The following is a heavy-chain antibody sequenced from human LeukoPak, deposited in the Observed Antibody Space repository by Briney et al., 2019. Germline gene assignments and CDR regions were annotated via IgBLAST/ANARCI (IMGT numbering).Heavy chain of an antibody. CDR2: INSDGSST. J-gene: IGHJ5*02. Sequence: GGSLRPSCAASGFTFSSYWMHWVRQAPGKGLVWVSRINSDGSSTSYADSVKGRFTISRDNAKNTLYLQMNSLRAEDTAVYYCARGWRYCSGGSCRNWFDPWGQGTLVTVSS. CDR1: GFTFSSYW. V-gene: IGHV3-74*01. D-gene: IGHD2-15*01. CDR3: ARGWRYCSGGSCRNWFDP.